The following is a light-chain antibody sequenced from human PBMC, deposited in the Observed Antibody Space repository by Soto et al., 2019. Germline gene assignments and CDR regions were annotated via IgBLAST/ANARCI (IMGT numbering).Light chain of an antibody. Sequence: SYELTQSLSVSVALGQTVRITCGGDKIGSKNVNWYQQRPGQAPVRVIYRDRNRPSGIPERFSGSNSGNTATLTISRAQAGDEADYYCHVWDTSTHVFGTGTKLTVL. J-gene: IGLJ1*01. CDR2: RDR. CDR1: KIGSKN. V-gene: IGLV3-9*01. CDR3: HVWDTSTHV.